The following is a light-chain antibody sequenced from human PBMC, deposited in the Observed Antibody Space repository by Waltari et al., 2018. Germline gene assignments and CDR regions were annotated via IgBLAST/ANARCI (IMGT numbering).Light chain of an antibody. V-gene: IGLV2-14*01. J-gene: IGLJ1*01. CDR3: SSYTTSSAPGV. CDR2: EVS. CDR1: DSDVGAYDF. Sequence: QSALTQPASVSGSPGPSIPISCSGTDSDVGAYDFVPWYQQHPGKAPHLIIYEVSNRPSGISNRFSASKSGNTASLTISGLQAEDEADYYCSSYTTSSAPGVFGTGTRVTVL.